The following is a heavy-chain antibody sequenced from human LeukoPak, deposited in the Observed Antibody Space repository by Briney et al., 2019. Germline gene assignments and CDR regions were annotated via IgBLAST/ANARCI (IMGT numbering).Heavy chain of an antibody. V-gene: IGHV3-48*01. CDR3: ARVGGEQQSWAFDI. Sequence: QTGGSLRLSCAASGFTFSSYSMNWVRQAPGKGLEWVSYTSSSSSTIYYADSVKGRFTISRDNAKNSLYLQMNSLRAEDTAVYYCARVGGEQQSWAFDIWGQGTMVTVSS. D-gene: IGHD1/OR15-1a*01. CDR1: GFTFSSYS. J-gene: IGHJ3*02. CDR2: TSSSSSTI.